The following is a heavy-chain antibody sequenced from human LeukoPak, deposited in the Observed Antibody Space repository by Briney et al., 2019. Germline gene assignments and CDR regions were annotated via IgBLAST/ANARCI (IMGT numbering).Heavy chain of an antibody. CDR2: INHNGST. CDR3: ARASQLVISRRGNWFDP. V-gene: IGHV4-34*01. CDR1: GGSFSRYY. Sequence: SETLSLTCAVYGGSFSRYYWSWIRQPPGKGLQWIGGINHNGSTNNNPSLKSRVTISVDRSKNQFSLKLNSVTAADTAVYYCARASQLVISRRGNWFDPWGQGTLVTVSS. D-gene: IGHD6-6*01. J-gene: IGHJ5*02.